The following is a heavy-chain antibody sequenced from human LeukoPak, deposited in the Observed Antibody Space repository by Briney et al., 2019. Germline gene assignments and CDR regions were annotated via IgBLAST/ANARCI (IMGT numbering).Heavy chain of an antibody. CDR1: GGSISSGGYY. CDR2: INHSGST. Sequence: SETLSLTCTVSGGSISSGGYYWSWIRQPPGKGLEWIGEINHSGSTNYNPSLKSRVTISVDTSKNQFSLKLSSVTAADTAVYYCARALYPGIAVAGIGFDYWGQGTLVTVSS. V-gene: IGHV4-39*07. D-gene: IGHD6-19*01. CDR3: ARALYPGIAVAGIGFDY. J-gene: IGHJ4*02.